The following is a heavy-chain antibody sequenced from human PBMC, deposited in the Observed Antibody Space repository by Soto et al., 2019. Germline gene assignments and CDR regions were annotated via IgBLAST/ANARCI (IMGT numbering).Heavy chain of an antibody. CDR2: IIPIFGTP. CDR3: ATDRDGYGSGNYYNRIDF. CDR1: GGIFSTYA. D-gene: IGHD3-10*01. V-gene: IGHV1-69*01. J-gene: IGHJ4*02. Sequence: QVQLVQSGAEVKKPGSSVKVSCKASGGIFSTYAISWLRQAPGQGLEWMGGIIPIFGTPNYAQRFQGRVTITADESTSTADMELSRRRYEDTAVYYCATDRDGYGSGNYYNRIDFWGQGTLVTVSS.